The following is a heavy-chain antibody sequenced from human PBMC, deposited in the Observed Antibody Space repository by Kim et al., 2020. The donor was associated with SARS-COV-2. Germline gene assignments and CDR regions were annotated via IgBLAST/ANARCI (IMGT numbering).Heavy chain of an antibody. CDR2: INHSGST. J-gene: IGHJ4*02. Sequence: SETLSLTCAVYGGSFSGYYWSWIRQPPGKGLEWIGEINHSGSTNYNPSLKSRVTISVDTSKNQFSLKLSSVTAADTAVYYCARRQYCSSTSCHYGRWGDIVATTFDYWGQGTLVTVSS. CDR1: GGSFSGYY. D-gene: IGHD2-2*01. V-gene: IGHV4-34*01. CDR3: ARRQYCSSTSCHYGRWGDIVATTFDY.